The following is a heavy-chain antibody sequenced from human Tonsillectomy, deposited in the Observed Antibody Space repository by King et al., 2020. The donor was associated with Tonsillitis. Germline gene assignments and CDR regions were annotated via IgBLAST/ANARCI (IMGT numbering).Heavy chain of an antibody. Sequence: VQLVESGAAVKKPGASVNISCEASGYTFSTYYMHWVRQAPGQGLEWMGIINPSGDTATYAQKVQGRVTMTRDTSTSTAYMELSSLTSEDTAVYFCAREISGSYRAFDLWGQGTMVTVSS. CDR2: INPSGDTA. CDR3: AREISGSYRAFDL. V-gene: IGHV1-46*01. J-gene: IGHJ3*01. D-gene: IGHD1-26*01. CDR1: GYTFSTYY.